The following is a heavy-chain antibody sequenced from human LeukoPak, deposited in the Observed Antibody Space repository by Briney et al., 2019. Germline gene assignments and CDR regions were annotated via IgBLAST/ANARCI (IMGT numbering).Heavy chain of an antibody. CDR1: GFTFRSYS. D-gene: IGHD3-22*01. V-gene: IGHV3-21*01. J-gene: IGHJ4*02. CDR3: ASDHYYDSSGYYYPFDY. Sequence: SGGSLRLSCAASGFTFRSYSMNWVRQAPGKGLEWVSSISSSSSYIYYADSVKGRFTISRDNAKNSLYLQMNSLRAEDTAVYYCASDHYYDSSGYYYPFDYWGQGTLVTVSS. CDR2: ISSSSSYI.